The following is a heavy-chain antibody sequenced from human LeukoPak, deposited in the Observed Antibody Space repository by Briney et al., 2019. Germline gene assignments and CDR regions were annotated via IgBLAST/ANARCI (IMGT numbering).Heavy chain of an antibody. CDR1: GYTFTSYG. CDR3: ARSRGGDSSGYYYEDYFDY. V-gene: IGHV1-18*01. J-gene: IGHJ4*02. CDR2: ISAYNGNT. D-gene: IGHD3-22*01. Sequence: GASVKVSCKASGYTFTSYGISWVRQAPGQGLEWMGWISAYNGNTNYAQKLQGRVTMTTDTSTSTAYMELRSLRSDDTAVYYCARSRGGDSSGYYYEDYFDYWGQGTLVTVSS.